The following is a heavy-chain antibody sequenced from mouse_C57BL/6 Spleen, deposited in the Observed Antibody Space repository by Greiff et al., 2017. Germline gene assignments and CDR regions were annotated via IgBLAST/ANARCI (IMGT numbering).Heavy chain of an antibody. D-gene: IGHD1-1*01. Sequence: EVMLVESGGGLVKPGGSLKLSCAASGFTFSDYGMHWVRQAPEKGLEWVAYISSGSGTIYYADTVKGRFTISRDNAKNTLFLQMTSLRSEDTAMYYCASEVGYYGSSSYFDYWGQGTTLTVSS. CDR2: ISSGSGTI. J-gene: IGHJ2*01. CDR3: ASEVGYYGSSSYFDY. CDR1: GFTFSDYG. V-gene: IGHV5-17*01.